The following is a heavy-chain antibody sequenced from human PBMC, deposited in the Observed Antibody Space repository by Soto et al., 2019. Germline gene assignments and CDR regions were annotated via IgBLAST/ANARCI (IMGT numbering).Heavy chain of an antibody. Sequence: PGGSLRLSCTASGFTFCDYSMSWVRQAPGKGLEWVGFIRSKAYGGTTEYAASVKGRFTISRDDSKSIAYLQMNSLKTEDTAVYYCTREAPQYYYDSSGYYAHFDYWGQGTLVTVSS. D-gene: IGHD3-22*01. CDR3: TREAPQYYYDSSGYYAHFDY. CDR1: GFTFCDYS. V-gene: IGHV3-49*04. CDR2: IRSKAYGGTT. J-gene: IGHJ4*02.